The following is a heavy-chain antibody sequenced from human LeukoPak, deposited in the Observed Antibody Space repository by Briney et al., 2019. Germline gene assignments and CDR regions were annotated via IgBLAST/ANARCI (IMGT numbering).Heavy chain of an antibody. CDR2: ISGSDNST. J-gene: IGHJ5*02. CDR1: GFTFSSYA. CDR3: ARERGVAVAGEGVDP. D-gene: IGHD6-19*01. V-gene: IGHV3-23*01. Sequence: GGSLRLSCAASGFTFSSYAMSWVRQAPGKGLEWVSTISGSDNSTYYAAAVRGRFTISRDNSKNTRYLQMNSLRAEDAAVYYCARERGVAVAGEGVDPWGQGTLVTVSS.